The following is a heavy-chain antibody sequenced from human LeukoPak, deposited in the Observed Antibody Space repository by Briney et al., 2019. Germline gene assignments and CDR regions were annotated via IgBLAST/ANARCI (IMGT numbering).Heavy chain of an antibody. J-gene: IGHJ4*02. V-gene: IGHV4-59*13. CDR2: IYNSVTT. CDR3: ARGARSSDY. CDR1: GLSISANS. Sequence: KPSETLSLPCTVSGLSISANSGSWIRQPPGKGLEWIGYIYNSVTTNYNPSLTSRVTISVDTSKNQLSLKLSSATAADTAVYYCARGARSSDYWGQGTLVTVSS. D-gene: IGHD3-10*01.